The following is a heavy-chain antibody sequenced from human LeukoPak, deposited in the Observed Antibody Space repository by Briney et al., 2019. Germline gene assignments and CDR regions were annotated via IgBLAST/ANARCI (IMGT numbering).Heavy chain of an antibody. J-gene: IGHJ4*02. CDR2: INPNSGDT. D-gene: IGHD4-11*01. V-gene: IGHV1-2*02. CDR3: ARDRAYSTTERGFDY. Sequence: ASVKVSCKACGYTLTDYYMHWVRQAAGQGGEWMGWINPNSGDTNQGRATMTGETSISTAYMELSRVTSADTAVYYCARDRAYSTTERGFDYWGQGTLVTVSS. CDR1: GYTLTDYY.